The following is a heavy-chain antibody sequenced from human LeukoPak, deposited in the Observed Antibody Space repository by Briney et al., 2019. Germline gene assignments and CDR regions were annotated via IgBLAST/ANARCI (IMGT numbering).Heavy chain of an antibody. CDR1: GGSISSGGYY. J-gene: IGHJ3*02. V-gene: IGHV4-31*03. CDR2: IYYSGST. D-gene: IGHD1-1*01. Sequence: PSETLSLTCTVSGGSISSGGYYWSWIRQHPGKGLEWIGYIYYSGSTYYNPSLKSRVTISVDTSKNQFSLKLSSVTAADTAVYYCARGTETGDHAFDIWGQGTMVTVSS. CDR3: ARGTETGDHAFDI.